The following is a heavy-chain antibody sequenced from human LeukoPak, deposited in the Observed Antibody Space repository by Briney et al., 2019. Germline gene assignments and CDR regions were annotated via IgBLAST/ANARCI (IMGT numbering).Heavy chain of an antibody. CDR2: IIPILGTA. V-gene: IGHV1-69*05. D-gene: IGHD3-3*01. Sequence: GSSVNDSCKPSGGILSSDAISWVRQAPGQGLEWMGGIIPILGTANYAQKCQRRVTITTDDSTSTAYMELSRLRSEDTAVYYCATGSIRFLQWLSFDYWGQGTLVTVSS. CDR3: ATGSIRFLQWLSFDY. CDR1: GGILSSDA. J-gene: IGHJ4*02.